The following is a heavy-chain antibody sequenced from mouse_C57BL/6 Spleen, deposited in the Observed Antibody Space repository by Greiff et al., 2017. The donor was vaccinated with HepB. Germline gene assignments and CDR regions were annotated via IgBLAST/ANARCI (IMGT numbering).Heavy chain of an antibody. J-gene: IGHJ1*03. CDR3: ARHRDYGYFDV. CDR1: GYTFTDYY. CDR2: INPNNGGT. D-gene: IGHD2-14*01. V-gene: IGHV1-26*01. Sequence: EVQLQQSGPELVKPGASVKISCKASGYTFTDYYMNWVKQSHGKSLEWIGDINPNNGGTSYNQKFKGKATLTVDKSSSTAYMELRSLTSEDSAVYYCARHRDYGYFDVWGTGTTVTVSS.